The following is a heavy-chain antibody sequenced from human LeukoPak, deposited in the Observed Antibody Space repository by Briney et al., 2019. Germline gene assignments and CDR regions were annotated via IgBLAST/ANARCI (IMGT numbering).Heavy chain of an antibody. CDR1: GGSISSGSYY. CDR2: IYTSGST. V-gene: IGHV4-61*02. CDR3: ARPRDGSNHVAFAI. J-gene: IGHJ3*02. Sequence: SETLSLTCTVSGGSISSGSYYWSWLRQPAGEGLEWIGRIYTSGSTNYNPSLKSRVTISVDTPKHHFSLRLSPGTAADTAVHYCARPRDGSNHVAFAIWGQGTMVTVSS. D-gene: IGHD5-24*01.